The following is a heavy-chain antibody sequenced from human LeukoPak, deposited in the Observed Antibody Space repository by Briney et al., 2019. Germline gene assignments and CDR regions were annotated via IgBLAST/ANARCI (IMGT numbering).Heavy chain of an antibody. CDR2: IYPGDSDT. CDR3: ARHPFIAARVVGAFDI. CDR1: GYSFTSYW. V-gene: IGHV5-51*01. D-gene: IGHD6-6*01. Sequence: GESLKISCKGSGYSFTSYWIGWVRQMPGKGLEWMGIIYPGDSDTRYSPSFQGQVTISADKSISTAYLQWSSLKASDTAMYYCARHPFIAARVVGAFDIWGQGTMVTVSS. J-gene: IGHJ3*02.